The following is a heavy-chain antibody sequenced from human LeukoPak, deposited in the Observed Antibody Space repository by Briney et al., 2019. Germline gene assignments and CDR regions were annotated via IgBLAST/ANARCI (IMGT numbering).Heavy chain of an antibody. Sequence: SETLSLTCAVSGGSISSGGYSWSWIRQPPGKGLGWIGYIYHSGSTYYNPSLKSRVTISVDRSKNQFSLKLSSVTAADTAVYYCARGDSSGYYPFDYWGQGTLVTVSS. CDR2: IYHSGST. CDR3: ARGDSSGYYPFDY. V-gene: IGHV4-30-2*01. CDR1: GGSISSGGYS. J-gene: IGHJ4*02. D-gene: IGHD3-22*01.